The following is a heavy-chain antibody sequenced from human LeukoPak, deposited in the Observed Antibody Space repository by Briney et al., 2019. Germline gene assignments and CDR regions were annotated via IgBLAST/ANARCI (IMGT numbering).Heavy chain of an antibody. J-gene: IGHJ3*02. CDR1: GDSISSSTWY. CDR3: ARDRVGATFAFDI. V-gene: IGHV4-39*01. CDR2: AYYTGST. D-gene: IGHD1-26*01. Sequence: SETLSLTCTVAGDSISSSTWYWGWIRQPPGKGLEWIGSAYYTGSTHYNPSLKSRVAISVDTSENQFSLRLSAVTVADTAVYYCARDRVGATFAFDIWGHGTMVTVSS.